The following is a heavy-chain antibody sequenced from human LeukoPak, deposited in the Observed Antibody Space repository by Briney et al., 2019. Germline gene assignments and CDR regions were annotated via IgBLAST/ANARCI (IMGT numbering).Heavy chain of an antibody. CDR3: VTDQRGSGNYGYFDY. Sequence: GGSLRLSCAASGFTFSTYGMNWVRQAPGKGLECVSLIIASGGSTYYADSVKGRFTISRDNSKNTLYLQMNSLRAEDTAVYYCVTDQRGSGNYGYFDYWGQGTLVTVSS. J-gene: IGHJ4*02. V-gene: IGHV3-23*01. CDR2: IIASGGST. D-gene: IGHD3-10*01. CDR1: GFTFSTYG.